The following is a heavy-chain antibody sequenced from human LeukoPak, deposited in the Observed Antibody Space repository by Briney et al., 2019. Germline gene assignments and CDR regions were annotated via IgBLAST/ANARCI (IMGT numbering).Heavy chain of an antibody. CDR3: ARGVIAAAGIFDY. D-gene: IGHD6-13*01. Sequence: GGSLRLSCAASGFTFSSYWMSWVRQAPGKGLEWVANIKQDGSEKYYVDSVKGRFTISRDNAKNSLYLQMNSLGAEDTAVYYCARGVIAAAGIFDYWGQGTLVTVSS. V-gene: IGHV3-7*05. CDR2: IKQDGSEK. J-gene: IGHJ4*02. CDR1: GFTFSSYW.